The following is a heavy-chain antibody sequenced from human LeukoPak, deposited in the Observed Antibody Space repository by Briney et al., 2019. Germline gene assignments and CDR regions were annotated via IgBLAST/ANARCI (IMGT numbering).Heavy chain of an antibody. J-gene: IGHJ4*02. CDR3: ARSYGYSSSSDFDY. V-gene: IGHV4-39*01. D-gene: IGHD6-13*01. CDR2: IHYSGST. CDR1: GGSISSSSTYY. Sequence: SETLSLTCSVSGGSISSSSTYYWGWIRQPPGKGLEWIGTIHYSGSTYYNPSLKGRVTISVDTSKNQFSLKLSSVTAADTAVYYCARSYGYSSSSDFDYWGQGTLVTVSS.